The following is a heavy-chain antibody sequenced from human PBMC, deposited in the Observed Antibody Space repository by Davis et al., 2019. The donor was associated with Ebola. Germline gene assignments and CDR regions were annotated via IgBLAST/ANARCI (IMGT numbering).Heavy chain of an antibody. V-gene: IGHV4-34*01. CDR1: GWSFSGYY. Sequence: SETLSLTCAVYGWSFSGYYWSWIRQPPGKGLEWIGEINHTGSSNYNPSLKSRVTISADTSKNQFSLKLSSVTGAETAVYYCAKGFGFGWFDPWGQGTLVTVSS. CDR2: INHTGSS. D-gene: IGHD3-16*01. J-gene: IGHJ5*02. CDR3: AKGFGFGWFDP.